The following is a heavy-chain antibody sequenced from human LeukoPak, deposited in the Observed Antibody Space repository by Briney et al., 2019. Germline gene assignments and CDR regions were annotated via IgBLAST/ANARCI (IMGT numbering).Heavy chain of an antibody. Sequence: ASVKVSCKASGYTFNSFGISWVRQAPGHGLEWMGWISPYNGNTQNAQKFQGRVTMTTDTSTSTAYLELRSLTSDDTAVYYCARATWDPVDFYPFDRWGPGSLVTVSS. CDR1: GYTFNSFG. J-gene: IGHJ4*01. CDR3: ARATWDPVDFYPFDR. V-gene: IGHV1-18*01. CDR2: ISPYNGNT. D-gene: IGHD1-26*01.